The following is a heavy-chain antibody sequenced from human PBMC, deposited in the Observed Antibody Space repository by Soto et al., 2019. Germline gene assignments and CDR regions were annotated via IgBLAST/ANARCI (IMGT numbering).Heavy chain of an antibody. Sequence: GGSLRLSCASSGFTFSSYEMNWVRQAPGKGLEWVSYISSSGSTIYYADSVKGRLSISRDNAKNSLYLQMNSLRAEDTAVYYCARLVSGYSYGYFDYWGQGTLVTVSS. CDR1: GFTFSSYE. CDR2: ISSSGSTI. D-gene: IGHD5-18*01. V-gene: IGHV3-48*03. CDR3: ARLVSGYSYGYFDY. J-gene: IGHJ4*02.